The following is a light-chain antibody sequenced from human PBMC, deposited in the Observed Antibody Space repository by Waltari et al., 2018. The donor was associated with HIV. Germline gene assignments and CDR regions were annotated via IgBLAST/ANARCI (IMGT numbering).Light chain of an antibody. J-gene: IGKJ4*01. CDR1: QDISNS. CDR3: QQYYGVPLT. CDR2: GAF. V-gene: IGKV1-NL1*01. Sequence: DIQMTQSTSYMSASIGDTVNIPCRASQDISNSISWFQQQPGKVPKLLVHGAFILQRGVPSRFSGSGSGTDYTLTITGLQAEDFATYFCQQYYGVPLTFGGGTRVDMK.